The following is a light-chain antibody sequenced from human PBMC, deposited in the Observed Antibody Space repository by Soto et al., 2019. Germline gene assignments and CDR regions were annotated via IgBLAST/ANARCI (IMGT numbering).Light chain of an antibody. CDR1: SSDVGGYNY. Sequence: QSALTQPPSASGSPGQSVAISCTGTSSDVGGYNYVSWYQQHPGKAPKLMIYEVNKRPSGVPDRFSASKSGNTASLTVSGLQAEDEDDYYCSSYAGSSNVFGTGTKLTVL. CDR3: SSYAGSSNV. CDR2: EVN. J-gene: IGLJ1*01. V-gene: IGLV2-8*01.